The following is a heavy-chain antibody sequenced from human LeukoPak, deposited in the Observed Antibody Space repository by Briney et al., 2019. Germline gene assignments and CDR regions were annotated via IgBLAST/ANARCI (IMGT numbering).Heavy chain of an antibody. J-gene: IGHJ5*02. Sequence: GASVKVSCKSSGYTFTDYYVHWVRQAAGQGLEWMGWINPDTGATRYSRKFQGRVTMTRDTSINTAYMDLTSLTSDDTAVFSCVRGAIVAPLPDPPPRFDTWGQGTLVTVSS. D-gene: IGHD2-21*01. CDR1: GYTFTDYY. CDR3: VRGAIVAPLPDPPPRFDT. V-gene: IGHV1-2*02. CDR2: INPDTGAT.